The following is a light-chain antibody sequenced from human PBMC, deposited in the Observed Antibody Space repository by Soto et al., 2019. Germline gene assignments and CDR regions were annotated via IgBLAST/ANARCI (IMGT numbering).Light chain of an antibody. J-gene: IGKJ4*01. CDR3: QQYDAWPLT. CDR2: DAT. V-gene: IGKV3-15*01. CDR1: QNIHNH. Sequence: EKLMSQSPATLSVSPGERVTLSCRASQNIHNHMSWFLQKPGQTPRLLIYDATIRAADVLARFSGSWSGTEFTLTIKSLQSEDFAVYYCQQYDAWPLTFGGGTKV.